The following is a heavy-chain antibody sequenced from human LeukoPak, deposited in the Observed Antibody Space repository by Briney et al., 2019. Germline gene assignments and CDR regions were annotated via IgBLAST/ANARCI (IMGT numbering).Heavy chain of an antibody. J-gene: IGHJ4*02. CDR2: IYYSGST. Sequence: SETLSLTCTVSGGSISSYYWSWIRQPPGKGLEWIGYIYYSGSTNYNPSLKSRVTISVDTSKNQFSLKLSSVTAADTAVYYCARLSRDGYAVSDYWGQGTLGTVSS. D-gene: IGHD5-24*01. V-gene: IGHV4-59*08. CDR3: ARLSRDGYAVSDY. CDR1: GGSISSYY.